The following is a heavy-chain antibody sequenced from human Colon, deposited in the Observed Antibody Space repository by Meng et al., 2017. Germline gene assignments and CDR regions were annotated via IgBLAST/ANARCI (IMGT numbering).Heavy chain of an antibody. CDR2: ISHSGST. D-gene: IGHD1-14*01. J-gene: IGHJ3*02. Sequence: QVQSQQWGAGLWQSLGTLSPTCAGYGGSFTGYYWSWIRQPPGKGLEWIGEISHSGSTKYNPSLKSRVTISVDTSKNQFSLRLNSVTAADTAMYYCGFVEAGTNAGAFDMWGQGTMVTVSS. CDR1: GGSFTGYY. V-gene: IGHV4-34*01. CDR3: GFVEAGTNAGAFDM.